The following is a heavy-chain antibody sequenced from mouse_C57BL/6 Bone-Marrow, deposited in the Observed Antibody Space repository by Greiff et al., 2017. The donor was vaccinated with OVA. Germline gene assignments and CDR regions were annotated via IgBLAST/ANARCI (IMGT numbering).Heavy chain of an antibody. CDR2: IWWDDDK. D-gene: IGHD2-2*01. Sequence: QVTLKESGPGILQPSQTLSLTCSFSGFSLSTFGMGVGWIRQPPGKGLEWLVHIWWDDDKYYNPALKSGLTISKDTSKNQVFLKIANVDTADTATYYCARKDGYDRDAMDYWGQGTSVTVSS. J-gene: IGHJ4*01. CDR1: GFSLSTFGMG. CDR3: ARKDGYDRDAMDY. V-gene: IGHV8-8*01.